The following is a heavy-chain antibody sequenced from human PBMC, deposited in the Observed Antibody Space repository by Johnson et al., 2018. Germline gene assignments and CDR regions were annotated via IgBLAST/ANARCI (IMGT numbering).Heavy chain of an antibody. CDR2: ISWNSGSI. D-gene: IGHD4-23*01. J-gene: IGHJ6*02. V-gene: IGHV3-9*01. CDR3: AKDSIPGGNSGGGMDV. CDR1: GFTFDDYA. Sequence: EVQLVESGGGLVQPGRSLRLSCAASGFTFDDYAMHWVRQAPGKGLEWVSGISWNSGSIGYADSVKGRFTISRDNAKNSLYLQMNSLRAEDTALYYCAKDSIPGGNSGGGMDVWGQGTTVTVSS.